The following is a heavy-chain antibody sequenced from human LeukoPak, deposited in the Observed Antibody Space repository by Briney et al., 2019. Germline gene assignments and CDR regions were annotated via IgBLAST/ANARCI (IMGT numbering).Heavy chain of an antibody. CDR2: IIPLLNIA. Sequence: GSSVKVSCKCSGGTDSSHAINWVRQAPGQGLEWMGKIIPLLNIAHYAQKFQDRVSITADKSTSTAYMELSSLRFEDTAMYYCARRVACVIWGQGTMVTVAS. J-gene: IGHJ3*02. CDR1: GGTDSSHA. CDR3: ARRVACVI. V-gene: IGHV1-69*04.